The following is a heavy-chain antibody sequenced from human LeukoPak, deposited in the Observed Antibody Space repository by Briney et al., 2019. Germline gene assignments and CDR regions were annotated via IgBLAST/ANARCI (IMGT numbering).Heavy chain of an antibody. Sequence: GGSLRLSCAASGFTFSSYSMTWVRQAPGKGLEWISHISAGSRGIYYADSVKGRFTISRDNAKNSLFLQMSSLRPEDTAVYYCARGEYYQDGIGNTRFDNWGQGALVTVSS. CDR1: GFTFSSYS. J-gene: IGHJ4*02. V-gene: IGHV3-48*01. D-gene: IGHD2/OR15-2a*01. CDR2: ISAGSRGI. CDR3: ARGEYYQDGIGNTRFDN.